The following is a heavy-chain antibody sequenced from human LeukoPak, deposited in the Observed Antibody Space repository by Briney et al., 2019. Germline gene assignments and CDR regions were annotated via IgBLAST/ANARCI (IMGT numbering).Heavy chain of an antibody. V-gene: IGHV3-30*04. J-gene: IGHJ4*02. CDR3: ARDASSDYDLGRYYFDH. CDR1: GFTFSRYA. D-gene: IGHD5-12*01. CDR2: ISYDGTNE. Sequence: GGSLRLSCEASGFTFSRYAIHWVRQAPGKGLEWVAVISYDGTNEYFADSVKGRFTISKSNSKNTVYLQMNSLRTEDTALYYCARDASSDYDLGRYYFDHWGQGTLVTVSS.